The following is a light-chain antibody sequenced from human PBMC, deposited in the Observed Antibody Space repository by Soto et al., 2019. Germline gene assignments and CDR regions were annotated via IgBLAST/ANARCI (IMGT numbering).Light chain of an antibody. CDR1: SSDVGSYNL. Sequence: QSALTQPASVSGSPGQSITISCTGTSSDVGSYNLVSWYRQHPGKAPKLMIYEGSKRPSGVSNRFSGSKSGNTASLTISGLQAEDEADYYCCSYAGIVVFGGGTKVTVL. V-gene: IGLV2-23*01. J-gene: IGLJ2*01. CDR2: EGS. CDR3: CSYAGIVV.